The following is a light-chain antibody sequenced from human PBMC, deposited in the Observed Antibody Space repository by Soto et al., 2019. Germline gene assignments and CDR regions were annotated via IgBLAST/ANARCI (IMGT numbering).Light chain of an antibody. CDR1: QSVSSNY. Sequence: EIVLTQSPGTLSLSPGERATLSCRARQSVSSNYLAWYQQKPGQAPRLLIYGASSRATGIPDRFSGSGSGTDFTLTISRLEPEDFAVYYCQRYGTSLPLTFGGGTKVDIK. J-gene: IGKJ4*01. CDR2: GAS. CDR3: QRYGTSLPLT. V-gene: IGKV3-20*01.